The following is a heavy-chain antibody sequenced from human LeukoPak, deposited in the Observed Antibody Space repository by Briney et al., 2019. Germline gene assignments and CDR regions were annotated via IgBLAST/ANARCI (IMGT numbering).Heavy chain of an antibody. CDR2: IIPIFGTA. J-gene: IGHJ6*03. CDR1: GYTFTGYY. Sequence: GASVKVSCKASGYTFTGYYMHWVRQAPGQGLEWMGGIIPIFGTANYSQKFQGRVTITADKSTSTAYMELSSLRSEDTAVYYCAREPSIAVFYMDVWGKGTTVTVSS. V-gene: IGHV1-69*06. D-gene: IGHD6-19*01. CDR3: AREPSIAVFYMDV.